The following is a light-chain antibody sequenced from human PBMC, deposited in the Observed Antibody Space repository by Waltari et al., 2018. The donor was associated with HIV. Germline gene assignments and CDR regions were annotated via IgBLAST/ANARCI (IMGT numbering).Light chain of an antibody. CDR3: CSYAGSYTLRV. CDR2: DVS. V-gene: IGLV2-11*01. Sequence: QPALTQPRPVAGSAGQSLTIPCPGTSRDLGAQHSVSWYQQHPGKAPKLMIYDVSKRPSGVPDRFSGSKSGNTASLTISGLQAEDEADYYCCSYAGSYTLRVFGGGTKLTVL. J-gene: IGLJ2*01. CDR1: SRDLGAQHS.